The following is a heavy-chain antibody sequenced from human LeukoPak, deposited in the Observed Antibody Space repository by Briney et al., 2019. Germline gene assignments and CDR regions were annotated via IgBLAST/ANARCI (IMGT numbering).Heavy chain of an antibody. CDR1: GYTFTSYD. Sequence: GASVKVSFKASGYTFTSYDINWVRQPNGPGLELKGCMNPNSGNTGYAQKVQGRVNMTRNTSLSTAYMELSSLRSEDTAVYYCARGPAYYDSSGYYDYYYYMDAWGKGTTVTISS. CDR2: MNPNSGNT. CDR3: ARGPAYYDSSGYYDYYYYMDA. D-gene: IGHD3-22*01. V-gene: IGHV1-8*01. J-gene: IGHJ6*03.